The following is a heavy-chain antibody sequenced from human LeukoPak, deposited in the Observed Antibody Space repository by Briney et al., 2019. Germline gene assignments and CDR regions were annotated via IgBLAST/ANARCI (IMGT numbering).Heavy chain of an antibody. Sequence: SVKVSCKASGGTFSSYAISWVRQAPGQGLEWMGGIIPIFGTANYVQKFQGRVTITADKSTSTAYMELSSLRSEDTAVYYCARGPFVVVTAIPDYFDYWGQGTLVTVSS. CDR3: ARGPFVVVTAIPDYFDY. CDR1: GGTFSSYA. D-gene: IGHD2-21*02. CDR2: IIPIFGTA. V-gene: IGHV1-69*06. J-gene: IGHJ4*02.